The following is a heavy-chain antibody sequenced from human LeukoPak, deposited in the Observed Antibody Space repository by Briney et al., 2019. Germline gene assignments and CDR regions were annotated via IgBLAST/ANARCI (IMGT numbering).Heavy chain of an antibody. CDR3: ARRGSYYYMDG. V-gene: IGHV4-34*01. D-gene: IGHD6-25*01. CDR2: INHSGST. Sequence: PSETLSLTCAVYGGSFSGYYGSWIRQPPGKGLEWIGEINHSGSTNYNPSLKSRVTISVDTSKNQFSLKLSSVTAADTAVYYCARRGSYYYMDGWGKGTTVTVSS. CDR1: GGSFSGYY. J-gene: IGHJ6*03.